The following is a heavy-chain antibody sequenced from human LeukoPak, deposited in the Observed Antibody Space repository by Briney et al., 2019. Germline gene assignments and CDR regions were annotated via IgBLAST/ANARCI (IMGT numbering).Heavy chain of an antibody. V-gene: IGHV4-38-2*02. CDR1: GYSISSGYH. Sequence: SETLSLTCTVSGYSISSGYHWGWIRQPPGKGLEWIGSIYHSGSTYYNPSLKSRVTISVDTSKNQFSLKLSSVTAADTAVYYCATFGYCSGGSCYGGNLLFDYWGQGTLVTVSS. CDR3: ATFGYCSGGSCYGGNLLFDY. CDR2: IYHSGST. J-gene: IGHJ4*02. D-gene: IGHD2-15*01.